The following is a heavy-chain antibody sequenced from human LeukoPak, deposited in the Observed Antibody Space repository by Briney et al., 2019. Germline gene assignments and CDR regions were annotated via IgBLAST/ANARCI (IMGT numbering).Heavy chain of an antibody. D-gene: IGHD3-9*01. Sequence: SETLSLTCAVYGGSFSGYYWSWIRQPPGKGLEWIGEINHSGSTNYNPSLKSRVTISVDTSKNQFSLKLSSVTAADTAVYYCASYDNVGWFDPWGQGTLVTVSS. CDR1: GGSFSGYY. CDR2: INHSGST. CDR3: ASYDNVGWFDP. J-gene: IGHJ5*02. V-gene: IGHV4-34*01.